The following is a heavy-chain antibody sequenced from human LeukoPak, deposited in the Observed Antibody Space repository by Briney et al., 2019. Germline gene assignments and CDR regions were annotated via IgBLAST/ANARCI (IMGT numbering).Heavy chain of an antibody. CDR1: GYSISSGYY. CDR3: ARDRLAPGYYDS. D-gene: IGHD3-22*01. V-gene: IGHV4-38-2*02. CDR2: IYHSGST. J-gene: IGHJ4*02. Sequence: SETLSLTCTVSGYSISSGYYWGWIRQPPGKGLEWIGSIYHSGSTYYNPSLKSRVTISVDASKNQFSLKLSSVTAADTAVYYCARDRLAPGYYDSWGQGTLVTVSS.